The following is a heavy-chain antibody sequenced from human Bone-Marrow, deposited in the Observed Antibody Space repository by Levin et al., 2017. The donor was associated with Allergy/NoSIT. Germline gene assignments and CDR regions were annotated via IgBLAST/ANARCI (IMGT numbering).Heavy chain of an antibody. CDR1: GYTFTSYG. J-gene: IGHJ3*01. D-gene: IGHD1-26*01. CDR2: ISAYNGNT. V-gene: IGHV1-18*01. CDR3: ARDFGEWELREPGAFDL. Sequence: ASVKVSCKASGYTFTSYGISWVRQAPGQGLEWMGWISAYNGNTNYAQKLQGRVTMTTDTSTSTAYMELRSLRSDDTAVYYCARDFGEWELREPGAFDLWGQGTMVTVSS.